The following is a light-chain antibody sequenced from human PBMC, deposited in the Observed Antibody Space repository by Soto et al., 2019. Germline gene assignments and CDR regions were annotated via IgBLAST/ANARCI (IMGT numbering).Light chain of an antibody. J-gene: IGKJ5*01. CDR2: GAS. Sequence: VMTQSPDSLPVSPGERATLSCRASKSVSSNLAWYQQKPGQAPRLLIYGASTRATGIPARFTGSGSGTEFTLTISSLQYEDFAVYYCQQYNNWPRITFGQGTRLEIK. CDR1: KSVSSN. V-gene: IGKV3-15*01. CDR3: QQYNNWPRIT.